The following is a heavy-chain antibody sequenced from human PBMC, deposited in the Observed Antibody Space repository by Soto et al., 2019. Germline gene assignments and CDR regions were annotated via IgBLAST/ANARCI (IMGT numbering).Heavy chain of an antibody. V-gene: IGHV1-8*01. CDR1: GYTFTSYD. Sequence: ASVKVSCKASGYTFTSYDINWVRQATGQGLEWMGWMNPNSGNTGYAQKFQGRVTMTRNTSISTAYMELSSLRSEDTAVYYCATHMVRGVISAFDIWGQGTMVTVSS. CDR2: MNPNSGNT. CDR3: ATHMVRGVISAFDI. J-gene: IGHJ3*02. D-gene: IGHD3-10*01.